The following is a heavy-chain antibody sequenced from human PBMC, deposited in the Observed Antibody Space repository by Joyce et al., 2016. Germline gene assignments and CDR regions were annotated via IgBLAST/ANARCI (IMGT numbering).Heavy chain of an antibody. CDR2: MSDAGGNI. Sequence: PVQSLEWVSSMSDAGGNIYYADSVQGRFTISRDKSKNTLDLQMNSLRADDTAVYYCTNSDVARRGLAEFWGQGTLVSVSS. CDR3: TNSDVARRGLAEF. J-gene: IGHJ4*02. D-gene: IGHD3-16*01. V-gene: IGHV3-23*01.